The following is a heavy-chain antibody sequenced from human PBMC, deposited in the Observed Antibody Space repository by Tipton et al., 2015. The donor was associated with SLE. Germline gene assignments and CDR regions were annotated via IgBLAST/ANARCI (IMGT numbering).Heavy chain of an antibody. J-gene: IGHJ3*02. CDR2: IYYSGST. V-gene: IGHV4-59*08. Sequence: TLSLTCTVSGGSISSHYWSWIRQPPGKGLEWIGYIYYSGSTNYNPSLKSRVTISVDTSKNQFSLKLSSVTAADTAVYYCARVRGTVAYDAFDIWGQGTMVTVSS. CDR3: ARVRGTVAYDAFDI. D-gene: IGHD3-16*01. CDR1: GGSISSHY.